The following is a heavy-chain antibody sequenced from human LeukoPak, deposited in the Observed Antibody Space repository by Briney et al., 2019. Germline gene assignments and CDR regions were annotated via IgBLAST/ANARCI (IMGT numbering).Heavy chain of an antibody. J-gene: IGHJ1*01. CDR2: IRYDGSNK. CDR3: ANELTMIVRH. CDR1: GFTFSSYG. Sequence: PGGSLRLSCEASGFTFSSYGMHWVRQAPGKGLEWVAFIRYDGSNKYYADSVKGRFTISRDNSKNTLYLQMNGLRAEDTAVYYCANELTMIVRHWGQGTLVTVSS. V-gene: IGHV3-30*02. D-gene: IGHD3-22*01.